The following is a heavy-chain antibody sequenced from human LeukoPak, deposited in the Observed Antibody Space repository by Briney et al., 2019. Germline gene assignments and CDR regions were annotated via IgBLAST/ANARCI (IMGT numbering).Heavy chain of an antibody. V-gene: IGHV3-48*01. CDR2: ISSSSSTI. Sequence: GGSLRLSCAASGFTFSSYSMNWVRQAPGKGLEWVSYISSSSSTIYYADSVKGRFTISRDNAKNSLYLQMNSLRAEDTAVYYCARDYHPYYYDSSGYEYFDYWGQGTLVTVSS. D-gene: IGHD3-22*01. CDR3: ARDYHPYYYDSSGYEYFDY. CDR1: GFTFSSYS. J-gene: IGHJ4*02.